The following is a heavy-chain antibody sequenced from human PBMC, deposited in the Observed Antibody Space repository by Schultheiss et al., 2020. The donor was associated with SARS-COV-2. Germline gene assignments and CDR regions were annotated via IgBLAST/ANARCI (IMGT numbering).Heavy chain of an antibody. CDR3: ARVSYSRSFDY. Sequence: GGSLRLSCAASGFTFSSYEMNWVRQAPGKGLEWVSYISSSGSTIYYADSVKGRFTISRDNAKNSLYLQMNSLRAEDTAVYYCARVSYSRSFDYWGQGTLVTVSS. V-gene: IGHV3-48*03. CDR1: GFTFSSYE. CDR2: ISSSGSTI. J-gene: IGHJ4*02. D-gene: IGHD6-13*01.